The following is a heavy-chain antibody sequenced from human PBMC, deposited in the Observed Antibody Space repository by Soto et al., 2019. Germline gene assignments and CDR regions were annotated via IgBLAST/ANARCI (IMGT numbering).Heavy chain of an antibody. CDR1: GFTFSSYA. J-gene: IGHJ4*02. CDR2: ISGSGGST. Sequence: GGSLRLSCAASGFTFSSYAMSWVRQAPGKGLEWVSAISGSGGSTYYADSVRGRFTISRDNSKNTLYLQMNSLRAEDTAVYYCAKDLYSSGWYGSDRTDDYWGQGTLVTVSS. CDR3: AKDLYSSGWYGSDRTDDY. D-gene: IGHD6-19*01. V-gene: IGHV3-23*01.